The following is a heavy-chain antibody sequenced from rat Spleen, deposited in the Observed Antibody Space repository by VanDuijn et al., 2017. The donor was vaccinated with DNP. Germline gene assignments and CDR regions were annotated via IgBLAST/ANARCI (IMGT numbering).Heavy chain of an antibody. V-gene: IGHV5S10*01. D-gene: IGHD1-5*01. CDR1: GFTFSDYS. J-gene: IGHJ4*01. CDR3: VTHGSISSTSTGAMDV. Sequence: EVQLVESGGGLVQPGRSLKLSCAASGFTFSDYSMAWVRQAPKTGLEWVATIVYDGSGSYYGDSVTGRFTISRDNAKSNLYLQMDILRSEDTATYYCVTHGSISSTSTGAMDVWGQGTSVTVSS. CDR2: IVYDGSGS.